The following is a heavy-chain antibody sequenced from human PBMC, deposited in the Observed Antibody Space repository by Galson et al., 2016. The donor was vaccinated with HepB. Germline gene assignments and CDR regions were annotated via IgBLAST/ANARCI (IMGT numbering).Heavy chain of an antibody. CDR1: EFSLNTFGVG. Sequence: PALVKPTQTLTLTCTFSEFSLNTFGVGVGWIRKPPGKALEWLALIYWDEDKRYSPSLKSRLTITKDTSKNQVVLTMTNMDPVDTATYYCAHSPLVMVTHDSWFDPGGQGTLVTVSS. CDR2: IYWDEDK. V-gene: IGHV2-5*02. D-gene: IGHD5-18*01. J-gene: IGHJ5*02. CDR3: AHSPLVMVTHDSWFDP.